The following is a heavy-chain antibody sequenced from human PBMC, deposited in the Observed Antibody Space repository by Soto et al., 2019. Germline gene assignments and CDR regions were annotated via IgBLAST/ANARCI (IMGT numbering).Heavy chain of an antibody. J-gene: IGHJ4*02. Sequence: EVQLVESGGGLVQPGGSLRLSCAASGFTVSRNYMSWVRQAPGKGLEWVSVIYSGGSTYYADSVKGRFTISRDNSKNTLYLQMNSLRAADTAVYYCARASRKYYDSSGYLYYFDYWGQGTLVTVSS. CDR2: IYSGGST. D-gene: IGHD3-22*01. CDR3: ARASRKYYDSSGYLYYFDY. CDR1: GFTVSRNY. V-gene: IGHV3-66*01.